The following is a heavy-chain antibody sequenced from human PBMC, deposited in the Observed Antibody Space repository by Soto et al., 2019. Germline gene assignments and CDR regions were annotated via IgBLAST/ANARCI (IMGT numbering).Heavy chain of an antibody. CDR3: PRTPEYNWNDVGFDP. CDR2: ISSSSSTI. J-gene: IGHJ5*01. V-gene: IGHV3-48*02. CDR1: GFTFSSYS. Sequence: PGGSLRLSCAASGFTFSSYSMNWVRQAPGKGLEWVSYISSSSSTIYYADSVKGRFTISRDNAKNSLYLQMNSLRDEDTAVYYCPRTPEYNWNDVGFDPWGQGTLVTVSS. D-gene: IGHD1-20*01.